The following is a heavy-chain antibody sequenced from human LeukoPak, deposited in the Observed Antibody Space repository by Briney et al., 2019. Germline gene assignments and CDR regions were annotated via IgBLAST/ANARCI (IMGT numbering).Heavy chain of an antibody. CDR2: ISSTGGST. V-gene: IGHV3-23*01. CDR1: GFTFSSYA. J-gene: IGHJ4*02. D-gene: IGHD1-1*01. CDR3: APLNWNQHPFDY. Sequence: QPGGSLRLPCAASGFTFSSYAMSWVRQAPGKGLEWVSAISSTGGSTYSADSVKGRFTISRDNSKNTLYLQMNSLRAEDTAVYYCAPLNWNQHPFDYWGQGILVTVSS.